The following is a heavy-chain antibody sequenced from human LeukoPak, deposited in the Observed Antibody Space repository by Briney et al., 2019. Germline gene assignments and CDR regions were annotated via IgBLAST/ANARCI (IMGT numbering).Heavy chain of an antibody. CDR2: IYYSGST. CDR1: GYSISSGYY. V-gene: IGHV4-38-2*02. D-gene: IGHD2-15*01. J-gene: IGHJ4*02. CDR3: ARETPAYCSGGSCNDY. Sequence: SETLSLTFTVSGYSISSGYYWGWIRQPPGKGLEWIGSIYYSGSTYYNPSLKSRVTISVDTSKNQFSLKLSSVTAADTAVYYCARETPAYCSGGSCNDYWGQGTLVTVSS.